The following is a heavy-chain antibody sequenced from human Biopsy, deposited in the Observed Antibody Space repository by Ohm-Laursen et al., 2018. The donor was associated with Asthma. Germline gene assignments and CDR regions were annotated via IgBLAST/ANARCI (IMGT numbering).Heavy chain of an antibody. V-gene: IGHV1-69*01. CDR3: ARGYGGTDRIVYYYSGMEV. D-gene: IGHD5-12*01. J-gene: IGHJ6*02. Sequence: GSSVKVSCKASGDSLGSFINYAISWVRQAPRQGLEWMGGLIPVLGTADYAPMFEGRVTITADESTSTAYLELTSLRFEDTAVYYCARGYGGTDRIVYYYSGMEVWGQGTTVTVSS. CDR2: LIPVLGTA. CDR1: GDSLGSFINYA.